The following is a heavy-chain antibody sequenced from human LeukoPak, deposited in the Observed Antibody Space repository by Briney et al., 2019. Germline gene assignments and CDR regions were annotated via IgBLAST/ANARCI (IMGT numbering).Heavy chain of an antibody. V-gene: IGHV3-21*06. Sequence: PGGSLRLSCTASGFMFSSYNMNWVRQAPGKGLEWVSFISETSSHTYYADSVKGPFTISPDNAKSSLYLQINSLRAADTGLYYCARDAAVRARIGGMDVWGQGTPVIVSS. CDR2: ISETSSHT. CDR3: ARDAAVRARIGGMDV. J-gene: IGHJ6*02. D-gene: IGHD6-13*01. CDR1: GFMFSSYN.